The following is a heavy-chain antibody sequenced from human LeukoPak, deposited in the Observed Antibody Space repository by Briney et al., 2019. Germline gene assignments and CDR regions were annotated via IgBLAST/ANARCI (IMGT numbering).Heavy chain of an antibody. CDR2: ISYDGSNK. V-gene: IGHV3-30-3*01. Sequence: GGSLRLSCAASGFTFSSYAMHWVRQAPGKGLEWVAVISYDGSNKYYADSVKGRFTISRDNSKNTLYLQMNSLRAEDTAVYYCAREDNDYGDYGRFDPWGQGALVTVSS. D-gene: IGHD4-17*01. J-gene: IGHJ5*02. CDR3: AREDNDYGDYGRFDP. CDR1: GFTFSSYA.